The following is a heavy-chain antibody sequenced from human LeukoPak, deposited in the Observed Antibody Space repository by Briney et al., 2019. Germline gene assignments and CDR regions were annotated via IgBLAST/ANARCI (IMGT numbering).Heavy chain of an antibody. V-gene: IGHV3-48*04. Sequence: GGSLRLSCAASGFTFSKYSMNWVRQAPGKGLEWVSYVSTGGTKYYADSVKGRFTISRDNTKNSLYLQMNNLRAEDTAVYYCARGGADYVIGYWGQGTLVTVSS. CDR2: VSTGGTK. D-gene: IGHD4-17*01. J-gene: IGHJ4*02. CDR1: GFTFSKYS. CDR3: ARGGADYVIGY.